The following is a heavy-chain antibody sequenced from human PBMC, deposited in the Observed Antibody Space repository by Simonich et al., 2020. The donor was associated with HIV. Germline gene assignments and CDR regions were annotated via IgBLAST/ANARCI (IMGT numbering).Heavy chain of an antibody. CDR3: ARRGHYYDSFDL. Sequence: QVQLQESGPGLVKPSETLSLTCTGSGGSISTYYWSWIRQPPGKGREWIGYIYSSGGTNSNPPLQSRVTLSVDTSKNQFSLKLSSVTAAYTAVYYCARRGHYYDSFDLWGRGTLVTVSS. J-gene: IGHJ2*01. CDR1: GGSISTYY. CDR2: IYSSGGT. D-gene: IGHD3-22*01. V-gene: IGHV4-59*12.